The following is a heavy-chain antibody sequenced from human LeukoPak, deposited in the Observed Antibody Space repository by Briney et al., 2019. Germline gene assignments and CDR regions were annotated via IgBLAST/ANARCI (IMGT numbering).Heavy chain of an antibody. D-gene: IGHD3-3*01. J-gene: IGHJ4*02. CDR2: ISSSSSYI. Sequence: SGGSLRLSCAASGFTFSSYSMNWVRQAPGKGLEWVSSISSSSSYIYYADSVKGRFTISRDNAKNSLYLQMNSLRAEDTAVYYCARGSVLRFLEWLPTRPFDYWGQGTLVTVSS. V-gene: IGHV3-21*01. CDR3: ARGSVLRFLEWLPTRPFDY. CDR1: GFTFSSYS.